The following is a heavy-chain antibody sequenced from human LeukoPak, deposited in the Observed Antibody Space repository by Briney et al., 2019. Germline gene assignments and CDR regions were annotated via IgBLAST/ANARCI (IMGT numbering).Heavy chain of an antibody. V-gene: IGHV3-21*01. CDR1: GFTFSGYS. CDR3: ASTAMANLAFDI. CDR2: ISSSSSYI. Sequence: PGGSLRLSCAASGFTFSGYSMNWVRQAPGKGLEWVSSISSSSSYIYYADSVEGRFTISRDNAKNSLYLQMNSLRAEDTAVYYCASTAMANLAFDIWGQGTMVTVSS. D-gene: IGHD5-24*01. J-gene: IGHJ3*02.